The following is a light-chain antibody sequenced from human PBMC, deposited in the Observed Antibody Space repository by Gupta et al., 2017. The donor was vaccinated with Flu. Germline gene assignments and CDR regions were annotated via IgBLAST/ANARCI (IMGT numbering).Light chain of an antibody. J-gene: IGLJ3*02. CDR2: SNN. V-gene: IGLV1-44*01. CDR1: SSNIGSNT. Sequence: QSVLTQPPSASGTPGQRGTISCSGSSSNIGSNTVNWYQQLPGTAPKLLIYSNNQRPSGVPDRFSGSKSGTSASLAISGLQSEDEADYYCAARDDSLNGWVFGGGTKLTVL. CDR3: AARDDSLNGWV.